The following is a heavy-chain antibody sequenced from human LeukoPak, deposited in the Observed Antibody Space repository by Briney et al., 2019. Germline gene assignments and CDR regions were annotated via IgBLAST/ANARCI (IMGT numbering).Heavy chain of an antibody. CDR3: ARATVYCSSTSCDGGLYY. CDR1: GGSISSYY. D-gene: IGHD2-2*01. V-gene: IGHV4-59*01. CDR2: IYYSGST. J-gene: IGHJ4*02. Sequence: SETLSLTCIVSGGSISSYYWSWIRQPPRKGLEWIGYIYYSGSTNYNPSLKSRVTISVDTSKNQFSLRLSSVTAADTAVYYCARATVYCSSTSCDGGLYYWGQGTLVTVSS.